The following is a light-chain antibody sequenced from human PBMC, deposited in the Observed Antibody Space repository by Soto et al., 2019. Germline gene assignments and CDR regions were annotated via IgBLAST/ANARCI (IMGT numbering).Light chain of an antibody. CDR3: QQYDNWPPKT. J-gene: IGKJ1*01. CDR1: QSVTSY. Sequence: ENVLTQSPATLSVSPGERATLSCMASQSVTSYLAWFQQKPGQAPRLLIYGASTRATGIPARFSGSGSGTEFTLTISSLQSEDSAIYYCQQYDNWPPKTFGQGTKVDIK. CDR2: GAS. V-gene: IGKV3-15*01.